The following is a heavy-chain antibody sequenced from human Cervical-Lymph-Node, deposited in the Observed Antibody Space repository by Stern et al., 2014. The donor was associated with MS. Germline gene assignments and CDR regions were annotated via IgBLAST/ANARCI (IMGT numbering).Heavy chain of an antibody. CDR2: IKQDGSET. V-gene: IGHV3-7*01. J-gene: IGHJ6*02. CDR3: ARDRGLMVHYYYGMDV. Sequence: EDQLVESGGGLVQPGGSLRLSCAASGFTFSSYWMNWVRQAPGKGLEWVANIKQDGSETYYVDSVKGRFTISRDNAQNSLYLQMNSLRAEDTAVYYCARDRGLMVHYYYGMDVWGQGTTVTVSS. CDR1: GFTFSSYW. D-gene: IGHD2-8*01.